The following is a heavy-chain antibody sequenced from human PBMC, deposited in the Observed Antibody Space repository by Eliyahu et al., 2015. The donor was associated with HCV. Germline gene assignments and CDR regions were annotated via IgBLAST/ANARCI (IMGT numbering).Heavy chain of an antibody. CDR2: ISWDSNEV. J-gene: IGHJ3*02. CDR1: GFTFDEHA. D-gene: IGHD4-11*01. Sequence: EMQLVESGGGLVQPGGSLRLSCAASGFTFDEHAMHWVRLPPGKGLEWVAGISWDSNEVGYADSVVGRFTVSRDNAKNSLYLQMNGLRPEDTALYYCAKDRIRRQYDSCDIWGQGTTVSVSS. CDR3: AKDRIRRQYDSCDI. V-gene: IGHV3-9*01.